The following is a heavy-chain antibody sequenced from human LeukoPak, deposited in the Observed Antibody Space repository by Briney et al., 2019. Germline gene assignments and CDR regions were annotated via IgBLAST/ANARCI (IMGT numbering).Heavy chain of an antibody. J-gene: IGHJ4*02. V-gene: IGHV3-7*05. D-gene: IGHD1-7*01. CDR1: EFTFTSYW. CDR2: INQDGSEK. Sequence: GGSLRLSCAASEFTFTSYWMSWVRQAPGKGLEWVANINQDGSEKYYVDSVKGRSTISRDNAKNSLSLQMNSLRAEDTAVYYCARARNCDYWGQGTLVTVSS. CDR3: ARARNCDY.